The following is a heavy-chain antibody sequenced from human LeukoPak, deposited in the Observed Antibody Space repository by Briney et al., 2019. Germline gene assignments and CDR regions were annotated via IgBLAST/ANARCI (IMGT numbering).Heavy chain of an antibody. J-gene: IGHJ4*02. CDR2: IYSDGRT. Sequence: GGSLRLSCAASGFTVSTNYMSWVRQAPGKGLEWVSVIYSDGRTYYADSVKGRFTISRDNSKNTLYLQMNSLRAEDTAVYYCARQGYTYGYDSWGQGTLVTVSS. V-gene: IGHV3-53*01. CDR1: GFTVSTNY. D-gene: IGHD5-18*01. CDR3: ARQGYTYGYDS.